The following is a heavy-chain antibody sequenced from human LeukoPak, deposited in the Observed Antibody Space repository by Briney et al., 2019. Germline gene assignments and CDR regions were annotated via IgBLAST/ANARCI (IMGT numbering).Heavy chain of an antibody. Sequence: GGSLRLSCAASGFTFSNYAMSWVRQAPGKGLEGVSTISGSGGSTYYADSVKGRFTISRDNSNNTLHLQMNSLRAEDTAVYYCAKAALLGHSSSWYDYWGQGPLVTVSS. CDR3: AKAALLGHSSSWYDY. V-gene: IGHV3-23*01. CDR1: GFTFSNYA. CDR2: ISGSGGST. J-gene: IGHJ4*02. D-gene: IGHD6-13*01.